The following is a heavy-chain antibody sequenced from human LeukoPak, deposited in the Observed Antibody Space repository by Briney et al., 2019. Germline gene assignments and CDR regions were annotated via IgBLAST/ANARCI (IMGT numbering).Heavy chain of an antibody. Sequence: SETLSLTCAVSGDSISSHNWSWIRQPPGKGLEWIGYIHYSGSTNYNPSLKGRVTISVDTSKKQVSLRLSSVTAADTAIYYCARVRSYFDPWGQGTLVTVSS. CDR3: ARVRSYFDP. J-gene: IGHJ4*02. CDR2: IHYSGST. CDR1: GDSISSHN. V-gene: IGHV4-59*11.